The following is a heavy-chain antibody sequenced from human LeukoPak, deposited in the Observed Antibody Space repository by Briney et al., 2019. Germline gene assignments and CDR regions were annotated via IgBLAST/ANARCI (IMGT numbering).Heavy chain of an antibody. D-gene: IGHD2-21*01. J-gene: IGHJ3*02. V-gene: IGHV3-11*01. CDR3: AREGLAYCGGDCYSNAFDI. CDR1: GFTFSDYY. CDR2: ISSSGSTI. Sequence: GGSLRLSCAASGFTFSDYYMSWIRQAPGKGLEWVSYISSSGSTIYYADSVKGRFTISRDNAKNSLYLQMNSLRAEDTAVYYYAREGLAYCGGDCYSNAFDIWGQGTMVTVSS.